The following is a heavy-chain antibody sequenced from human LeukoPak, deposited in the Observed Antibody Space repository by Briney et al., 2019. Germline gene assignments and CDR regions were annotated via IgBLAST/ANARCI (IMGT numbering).Heavy chain of an antibody. D-gene: IGHD3-16*01. CDR2: ISPNSGGT. CDR1: GYTFTGYY. V-gene: IGHV1-2*02. Sequence: ASVKVSCKASGYTFTGYYMHWVRQAPGQGLEWMGWISPNSGGTNYAQKFQGRVTMTRDTSISTAYMELSRLRSDDTAVYYCARDFPAGGFDYWGQGTLVSVSS. J-gene: IGHJ4*02. CDR3: ARDFPAGGFDY.